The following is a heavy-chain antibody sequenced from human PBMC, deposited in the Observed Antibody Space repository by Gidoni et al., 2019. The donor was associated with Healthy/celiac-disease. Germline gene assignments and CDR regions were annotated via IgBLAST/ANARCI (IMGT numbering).Heavy chain of an antibody. Sequence: EVQLVESGGGLVKPGGSLRLSCAASGFTFSSYSMNWVRQAPGKGLEWVSSISSSSSYIYYADSVKGRFTISRDNAKNSLYLQMNSLRAEDTAVYYCARDHTMITVTPLDYWGQGTLVTVSS. V-gene: IGHV3-21*01. CDR3: ARDHTMITVTPLDY. CDR1: GFTFSSYS. D-gene: IGHD4-17*01. J-gene: IGHJ4*02. CDR2: ISSSSSYI.